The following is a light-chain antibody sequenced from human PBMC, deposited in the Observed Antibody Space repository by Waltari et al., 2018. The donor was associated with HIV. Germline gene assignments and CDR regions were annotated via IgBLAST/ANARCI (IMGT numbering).Light chain of an antibody. V-gene: IGKV1-9*01. J-gene: IGKJ1*01. Sequence: DTQLTQSPPFLSASLGDRVTITCRASQGISSYLAWYQQKPGKAPKLLIYTASTLQSGVPSRFSGSGSGTEFTLTSSSLQPEDFATYYCQQLKSYPRTFGQGTKVEIK. CDR1: QGISSY. CDR3: QQLKSYPRT. CDR2: TAS.